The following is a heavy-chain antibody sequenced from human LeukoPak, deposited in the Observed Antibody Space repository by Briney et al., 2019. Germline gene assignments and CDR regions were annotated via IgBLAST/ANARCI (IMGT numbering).Heavy chain of an antibody. J-gene: IGHJ4*02. D-gene: IGHD3-3*01. V-gene: IGHV1-2*02. CDR1: GYTFTSYY. CDR2: INPNSGGT. CDR3: ARLDFWSGYYEDY. Sequence: ASVKVSCKASGYTFTSYYMHWVRQAPGQGLEWMGWINPNSGGTNYAQKFQGRVTMTRDTSISTAYMELSRLRSDDTAVYYCARLDFWSGYYEDYWGQGTLVTVSS.